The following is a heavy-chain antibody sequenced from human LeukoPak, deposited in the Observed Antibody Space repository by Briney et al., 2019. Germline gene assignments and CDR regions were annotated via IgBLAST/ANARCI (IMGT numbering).Heavy chain of an antibody. CDR2: IKQDGSDK. CDR1: GFSFSNHW. Sequence: GGSLRLSCAASGFSFSNHWMTWVRQAPGKGLEWVANIKQDGSDKNHVDSVKGRFTISRDNAKNTLYLKMNSLRAEDTALYYCARDGTFRLDYWGQGTLVSVSS. CDR3: ARDGTFRLDY. V-gene: IGHV3-7*05. J-gene: IGHJ4*02. D-gene: IGHD1-26*01.